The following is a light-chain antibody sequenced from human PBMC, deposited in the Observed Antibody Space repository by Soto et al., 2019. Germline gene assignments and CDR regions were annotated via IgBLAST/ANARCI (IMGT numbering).Light chain of an antibody. Sequence: QSVLTQPASVSGSPVQSITISFTGTSSDVGYYNYVSWYQQHPAKAPKLIIYDVGRRPSGVSDRFSGSKSGNTASLTISGLQPEDEADYYCCSYTTTGTRVFGTGTKVTVL. V-gene: IGLV2-14*03. J-gene: IGLJ1*01. CDR3: CSYTTTGTRV. CDR1: SSDVGYYNY. CDR2: DVG.